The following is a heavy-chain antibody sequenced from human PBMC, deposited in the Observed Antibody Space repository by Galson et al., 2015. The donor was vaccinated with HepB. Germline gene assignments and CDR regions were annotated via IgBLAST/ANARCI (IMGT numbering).Heavy chain of an antibody. CDR1: GFTFSDYY. CDR2: ISSSSSYT. Sequence: SLRLSCAASGFTFSDYYMSWIRQAPGKGLEWVSYISSSSSYTNYADSVKGRFTISRDNAKNSLYLQMNSLRAEDTAVYYCARDLNPDGSGSYYRYWGQGTLVTVSS. J-gene: IGHJ4*02. CDR3: ARDLNPDGSGSYYRY. D-gene: IGHD3-10*01. V-gene: IGHV3-11*06.